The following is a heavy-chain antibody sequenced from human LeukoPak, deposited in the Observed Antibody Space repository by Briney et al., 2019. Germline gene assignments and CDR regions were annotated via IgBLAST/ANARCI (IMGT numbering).Heavy chain of an antibody. Sequence: SETLSLTCTVSGGSISSGSYYWSWIRQPAGKGLEWIGRIYTSGSTNYNPSLKSRVTISVDTSKNQFSLKLSSVTAADTAVYYCARGATTVVTRAFDIWGQGTMVTVSS. J-gene: IGHJ3*02. CDR1: GGSISSGSYY. CDR3: ARGATTVVTRAFDI. D-gene: IGHD4-23*01. V-gene: IGHV4-61*02. CDR2: IYTSGST.